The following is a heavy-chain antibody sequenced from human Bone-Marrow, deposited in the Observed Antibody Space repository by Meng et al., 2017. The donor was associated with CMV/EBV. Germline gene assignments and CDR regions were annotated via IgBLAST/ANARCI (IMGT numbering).Heavy chain of an antibody. CDR3: ARDGRYFDWLGSSDGNYGMDV. J-gene: IGHJ6*02. CDR2: INPNSGGT. CDR1: GYTFTGYY. V-gene: IGHV1-2*02. D-gene: IGHD3-9*01. Sequence: ASVKVSCKASGYTFTGYYINWVRQAPGQGLEWMGWINPNSGGTNYAQKFQGRVTMTRDTSISTAYMELSRLRSDDTAVYYCARDGRYFDWLGSSDGNYGMDVWGQGTTVTGSS.